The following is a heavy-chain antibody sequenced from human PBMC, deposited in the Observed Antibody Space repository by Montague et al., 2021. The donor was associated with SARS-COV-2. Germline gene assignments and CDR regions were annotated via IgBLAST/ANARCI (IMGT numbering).Heavy chain of an antibody. CDR1: GGSISSGGYY. V-gene: IGHV4-31*03. Sequence: TLSLTCTVSGGSISSGGYYCSWSRQHPGKVLEWIGYIYYSGSTYYNPSLKSRVTISVDTSKNPFSLKLNSVTAEDTAVYYCASVLSHRAIFGVVIINGMDFWGQGTTVTVSS. CDR3: ASVLSHRAIFGVVIINGMDF. D-gene: IGHD3-3*01. J-gene: IGHJ6*02. CDR2: IYYSGST.